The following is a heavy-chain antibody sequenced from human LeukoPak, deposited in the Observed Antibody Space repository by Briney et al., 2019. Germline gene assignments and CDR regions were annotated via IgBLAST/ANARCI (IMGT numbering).Heavy chain of an antibody. Sequence: LRLSCAASGFTFSSYGMHWVRQAPGKGLEWVAVIWYDGSNKYYADSVKGRFTISRDNSKNTLYLRMNSLRAEDTAVYYCAKGLELADYWGQGTLVTVSS. CDR2: IWYDGSNK. D-gene: IGHD1-7*01. J-gene: IGHJ4*02. CDR1: GFTFSSYG. V-gene: IGHV3-33*06. CDR3: AKGLELADY.